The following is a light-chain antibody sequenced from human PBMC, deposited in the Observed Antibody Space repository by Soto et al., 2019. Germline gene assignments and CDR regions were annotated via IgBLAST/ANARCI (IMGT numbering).Light chain of an antibody. J-gene: IGLJ2*01. CDR1: SGHSSYA. CDR2: LNSDGSH. CDR3: QTWGTAIHDVV. V-gene: IGLV4-69*01. Sequence: QSVLTQSPSASASLGASVKLTCTLSSGHSSYAIAWHQQQPDKGPRYLMKLNSDGSHSEGDGIPDRFSGSSSGAERHLTISSLQSEDEADYYCQTWGTAIHDVVFGGGTKLTVL.